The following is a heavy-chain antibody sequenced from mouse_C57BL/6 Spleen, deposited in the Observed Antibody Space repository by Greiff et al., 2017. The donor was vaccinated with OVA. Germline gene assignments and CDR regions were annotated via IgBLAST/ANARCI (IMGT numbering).Heavy chain of an antibody. CDR2: INPSSGYT. D-gene: IGHD2-4*01. V-gene: IGHV1-4*01. CDR1: GYTFTSYT. CDR3: ARSDDYDQYFDV. J-gene: IGHJ1*03. Sequence: QVQLQQSGAELARPGASVKMSCKASGYTFTSYTMHWVKQRPGQGLEWIGYINPSSGYTQYNQKFKDKATLTADKSSSTAYMQRSSLTSEDSAVYYCARSDDYDQYFDVWGTGTTVTVSS.